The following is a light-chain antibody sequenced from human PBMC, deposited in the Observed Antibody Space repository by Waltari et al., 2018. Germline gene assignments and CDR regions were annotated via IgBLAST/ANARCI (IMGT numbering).Light chain of an antibody. CDR1: VSDVGGYNY. CDR3: GSYSGTTTFV. J-gene: IGLJ1*01. V-gene: IGLV2-14*03. CDR2: DVS. Sequence: QSALAQPASVSGSPGQSITISCTGSVSDVGGYNYVSWYQQHPGKTPKVIIYDVSARPPGVSNRFSGSKAGNTASLTISELQAEDEADYYCGSYSGTTTFVFGTGTYVTVL.